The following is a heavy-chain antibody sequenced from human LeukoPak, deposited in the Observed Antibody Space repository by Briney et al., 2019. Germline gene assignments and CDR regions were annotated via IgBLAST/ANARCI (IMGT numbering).Heavy chain of an antibody. CDR1: GYTFSHYG. CDR3: ARALWSGHYYLDY. V-gene: IGHV1-18*01. D-gene: IGHD3-3*01. CDR2: ISAYNGNT. Sequence: ASVRVSCKTSGYTFSHYGFSWVRQAPGQGLEWMGWISAYNGNTEYARKFQGRVTLTTDTSTDTAYMEVRSLTSADTAVYFCARALWSGHYYLDYWGQGTLVTVSS. J-gene: IGHJ4*02.